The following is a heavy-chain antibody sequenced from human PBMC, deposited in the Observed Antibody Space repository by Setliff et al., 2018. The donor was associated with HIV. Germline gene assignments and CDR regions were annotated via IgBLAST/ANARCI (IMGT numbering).Heavy chain of an antibody. V-gene: IGHV4-4*08. D-gene: IGHD2-21*02. Sequence: PSETLSLTCSVSGGSVDILNLIWTRQRPGKGLECIGYIYSSATTNYNSALESRASISRDTSTNQISLKLRSVTAAATAVYYCARVFPLVTAEDNRFDPWGQGILVTVSS. CDR3: ARVFPLVTAEDNRFDP. CDR2: IYSSATT. J-gene: IGHJ5*02. CDR1: GGSVDILN.